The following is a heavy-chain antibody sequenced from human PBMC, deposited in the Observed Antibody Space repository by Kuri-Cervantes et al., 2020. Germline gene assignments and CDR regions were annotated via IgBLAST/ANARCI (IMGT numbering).Heavy chain of an antibody. J-gene: IGHJ1*01. CDR3: ARGRTYYYDSSGYYRKEYFQH. Sequence: GESLKISCAASGFTFSSYGMHWVRQAPGKGLEWVAVIWYDGSNKYYADSVKGRFTISRDNSENTLYLQMNSLRAEDTAVYYCARGRTYYYDSSGYYRKEYFQHWGQGTLVTVSS. D-gene: IGHD3-22*01. V-gene: IGHV3-33*01. CDR2: IWYDGSNK. CDR1: GFTFSSYG.